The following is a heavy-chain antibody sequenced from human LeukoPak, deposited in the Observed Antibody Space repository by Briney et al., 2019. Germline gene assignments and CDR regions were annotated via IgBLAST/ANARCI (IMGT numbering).Heavy chain of an antibody. J-gene: IGHJ6*02. CDR3: ASTKRYCSGGSCYYNGYYGMDV. CDR2: IIPIFGTA. CDR1: GGTFSSYA. Sequence: SVKVSCKASGGTFSSYAISWVRQAPGQGLEWMGGIIPIFGTANYAQKFQGRVTITADESTSTAYMELSSLRSEDTAVYYCASTKRYCSGGSCYYNGYYGMDVWGQGTTVTVSS. D-gene: IGHD2-15*01. V-gene: IGHV1-69*13.